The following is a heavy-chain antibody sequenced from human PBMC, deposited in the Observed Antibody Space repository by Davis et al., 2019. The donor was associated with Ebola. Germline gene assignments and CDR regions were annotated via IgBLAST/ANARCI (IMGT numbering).Heavy chain of an antibody. Sequence: PGGSLRPSCAASGFTFSSYSMNWVRQAPGKGLEWVSSISSSSSYIYYADSVMGRFTISRDNAKNSLYLQMNSLRAEDTAMYYCARERMPGYMDVWGKGTTVTVSS. CDR3: ARERMPGYMDV. CDR2: ISSSSSYI. CDR1: GFTFSSYS. D-gene: IGHD2-15*01. V-gene: IGHV3-21*01. J-gene: IGHJ6*03.